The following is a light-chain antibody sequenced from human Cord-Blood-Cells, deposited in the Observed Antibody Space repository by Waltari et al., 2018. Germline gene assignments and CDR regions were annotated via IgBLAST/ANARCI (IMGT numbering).Light chain of an antibody. CDR1: QSVSSY. CDR3: QQRSNWPT. V-gene: IGKV3-11*01. J-gene: IGKJ5*01. CDR2: DAS. Sequence: ELVLTQSPATLSLSPGERATLPCRASQSVSSYLAWYQQKPGQAPRLLIYDASNTATGIPARFSGSGSGTDFTLTSSSLEPEDFAVYYCQQRSNWPTSRQGTRLAIK.